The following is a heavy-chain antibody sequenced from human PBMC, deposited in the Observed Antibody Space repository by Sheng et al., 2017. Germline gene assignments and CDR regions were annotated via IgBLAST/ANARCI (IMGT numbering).Heavy chain of an antibody. D-gene: IGHD3-3*01. CDR3: ARVLPATIFGVVPGDYYYMDV. V-gene: IGHV1-69*04. Sequence: QVQLVQSGAEVKKPGSSVKVSCKASGGTFSSYAISWVRQAPGQGLEWMGGIIPILGIANYAQKFQGRVTITADKSTSTAYMELSSLRSEDTAVYYCARVLPATIFGVVPGDYYYMDVWGKGTTVTVSS. CDR2: IIPILGIA. J-gene: IGHJ6*03. CDR1: GGTFSSYA.